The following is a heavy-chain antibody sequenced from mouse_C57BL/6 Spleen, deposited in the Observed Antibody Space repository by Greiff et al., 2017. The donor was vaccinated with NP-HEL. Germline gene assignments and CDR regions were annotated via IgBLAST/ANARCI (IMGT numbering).Heavy chain of an antibody. CDR3: TRYDSYFDY. CDR1: GYTFTDYE. V-gene: IGHV1-15*01. J-gene: IGHJ2*01. CDR2: IDPETGGT. D-gene: IGHD2-4*01. Sequence: VQLQQSGAELVRPGASVTLSCKASGYTFTDYEMHWVKQTPVHGLEWIGAIDPETGGTAYNQKFKGKAILTADTSSSTAYMELRSLTSEDSAVYYCTRYDSYFDYWGQGTTLTVSS.